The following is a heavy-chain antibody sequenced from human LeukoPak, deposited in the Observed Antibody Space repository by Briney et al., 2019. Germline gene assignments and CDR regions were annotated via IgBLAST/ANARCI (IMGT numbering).Heavy chain of an antibody. CDR3: ARFEEMATTSIDY. Sequence: GESLRISCKASGYSFTTYWISWVRQMPGKGLEWVGIFYPGDSDTRYSPSFQGQVTISADKSISTAYLQWSSLKASDTAMYYCARFEEMATTSIDYWGQGTLVTVSS. CDR2: FYPGDSDT. J-gene: IGHJ4*02. V-gene: IGHV5-51*01. D-gene: IGHD5-24*01. CDR1: GYSFTTYW.